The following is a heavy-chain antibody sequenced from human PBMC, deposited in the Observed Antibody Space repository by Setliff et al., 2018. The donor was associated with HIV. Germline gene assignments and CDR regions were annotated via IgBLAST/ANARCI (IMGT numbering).Heavy chain of an antibody. Sequence: SQTLSLTCVISGDSVSSNTAAWNWIRQSPSRGLEWLGRTYYRSEWSKDYAVSMKSRITINPDTSKNQFSLQLNSVTPEDMAVYFCARGGDWDYNYYMDVWDKGTTVTVSS. J-gene: IGHJ6*03. CDR3: ARGGDWDYNYYMDV. V-gene: IGHV6-1*01. CDR2: TYYRSEWSK. CDR1: GDSVSSNTAA. D-gene: IGHD3-16*01.